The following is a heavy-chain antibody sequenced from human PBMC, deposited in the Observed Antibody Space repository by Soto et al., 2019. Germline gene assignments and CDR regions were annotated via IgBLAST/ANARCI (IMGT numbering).Heavy chain of an antibody. V-gene: IGHV1-3*01. D-gene: IGHD6-19*01. J-gene: IGHJ4*02. CDR3: ARDLGGWTDY. Sequence: QVPLVQSGAEVKKPGASVQVSCKASGYTFTSYAMQWVRQAPGQRLEWMGWINAGNGNTKYSQKFQGRVTITSDTSASTDYMELSSLRSEDTAVYYCARDLGGWTDYWCQGTLVTVSS. CDR1: GYTFTSYA. CDR2: INAGNGNT.